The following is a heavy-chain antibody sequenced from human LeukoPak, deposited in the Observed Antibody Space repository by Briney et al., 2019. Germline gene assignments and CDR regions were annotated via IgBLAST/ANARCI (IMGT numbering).Heavy chain of an antibody. D-gene: IGHD3-10*01. CDR2: ISGSGGST. CDR3: AKGTMLRGGFDN. CDR1: GFTFSSYA. V-gene: IGHV3-23*01. Sequence: GGSLRLSCAASGFTFSSYAMSWVRQVPGKGLAWVSAISGSGGSTYYADSVKGRFTISRDNSKNTLYLQMNSLRAEDTAVYYCAKGTMLRGGFDNWGQGTLVTVSS. J-gene: IGHJ4*02.